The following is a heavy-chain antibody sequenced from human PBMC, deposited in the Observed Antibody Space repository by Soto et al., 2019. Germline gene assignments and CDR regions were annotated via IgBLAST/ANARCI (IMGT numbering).Heavy chain of an antibody. D-gene: IGHD6-19*01. V-gene: IGHV6-1*01. CDR2: TYYRSKWYN. Sequence: SQTLSLTCAISGDSVSSNSAAWNWIRQSPSRGLEWLGRTYYRSKWYNDYAVSVKSRITINPDTSKNQFSLQLNSVTPEDTAVYYCAREEGIAVADNGLNSYYYSGMDVWGPGTTVTVSS. CDR3: AREEGIAVADNGLNSYYYSGMDV. J-gene: IGHJ6*02. CDR1: GDSVSSNSAA.